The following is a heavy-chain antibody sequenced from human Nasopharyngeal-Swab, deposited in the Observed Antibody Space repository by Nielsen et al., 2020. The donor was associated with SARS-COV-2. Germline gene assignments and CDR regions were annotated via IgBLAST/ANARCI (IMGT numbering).Heavy chain of an antibody. CDR3: ARDNDYGDYALYYYYYGMDV. J-gene: IGHJ6*02. Sequence: GGSLRLSCAASGFAFSNAWMSWVRQAPGKGLEWVANIKQDGSEKYYVDSVKGRFTISRDNAKNSLYLQMNSLRAEDTAVYYCARDNDYGDYALYYYYYGMDVWGQGTTVTVSS. CDR2: IKQDGSEK. V-gene: IGHV3-7*03. D-gene: IGHD4-17*01. CDR1: GFAFSNAW.